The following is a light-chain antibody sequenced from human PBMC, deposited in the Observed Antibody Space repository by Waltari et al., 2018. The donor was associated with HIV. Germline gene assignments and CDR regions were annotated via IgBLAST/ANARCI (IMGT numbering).Light chain of an antibody. CDR3: MQALQTVT. CDR2: LGS. J-gene: IGKJ4*01. CDR1: PSLLYSNGYNY. Sequence: DIVMTQSPLSLPVTPGEPASISCRSSPSLLYSNGYNYLDWYLQNPEQSPQLLIYLGSNRASGVPDRFSGSGSGTDFTLKISRVEAEDVGVYYCMQALQTVTFGGGTKVEIK. V-gene: IGKV2-28*01.